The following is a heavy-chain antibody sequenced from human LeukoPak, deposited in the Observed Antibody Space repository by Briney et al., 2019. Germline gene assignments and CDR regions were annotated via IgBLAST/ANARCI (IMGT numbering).Heavy chain of an antibody. CDR2: IRYDGSNK. CDR1: GFTFSSYS. CDR3: AKDPGGHYDFWSGYRYAFDI. V-gene: IGHV3-30*02. Sequence: GGSLRLSCAASGFTFSSYSMNWVRQAPGKGLEWVAFIRYDGSNKYYADSVKGRFTISRDNSKNTLYLQMNSLRAEDTAVYYCAKDPGGHYDFWSGYRYAFDIWGQGTMVTVSS. D-gene: IGHD3-3*01. J-gene: IGHJ3*02.